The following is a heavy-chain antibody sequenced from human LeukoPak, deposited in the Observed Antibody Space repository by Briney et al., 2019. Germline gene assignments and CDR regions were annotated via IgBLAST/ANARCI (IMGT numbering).Heavy chain of an antibody. CDR3: AREGLWFGELRNAFDI. D-gene: IGHD3-10*01. Sequence: GGSLRLSCAASGFTFSSYAMHWVRQAPGKGLEYVSAISNNGGSTYYANSVKGRFTISRDNSKNTLYLQMGSLRAEDMAVYYCAREGLWFGELRNAFDIWGQGTMVTVSS. J-gene: IGHJ3*02. V-gene: IGHV3-64*01. CDR1: GFTFSSYA. CDR2: ISNNGGST.